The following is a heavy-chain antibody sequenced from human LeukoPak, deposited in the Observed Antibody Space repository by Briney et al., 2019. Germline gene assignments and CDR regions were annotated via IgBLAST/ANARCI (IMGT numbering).Heavy chain of an antibody. CDR1: GGTFSSYA. D-gene: IGHD2-15*01. CDR3: VLGYCSGGSCYSFDY. Sequence: SVKVSCKASGGTFSSYAISWVRQAPGQGLERMGGIIPIFGTANYAQKFQGRVTITADESTSTAYMELSSLRSEDTAVYYCVLGYCSGGSCYSFDYWGQGTLVTVSS. J-gene: IGHJ4*02. V-gene: IGHV1-69*01. CDR2: IIPIFGTA.